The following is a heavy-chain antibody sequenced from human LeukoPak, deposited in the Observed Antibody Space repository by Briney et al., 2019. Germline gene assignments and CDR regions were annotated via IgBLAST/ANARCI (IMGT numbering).Heavy chain of an antibody. J-gene: IGHJ6*02. CDR1: GFTFSDQY. V-gene: IGHV3-15*01. D-gene: IGHD3-10*01. Sequence: PGGALRLSCAASGFTFSDQYIDWARQAPGKGLEWVGRIKSRTDGGTADYAAPVKGRFTISRDDSKNTLYLQMNSLKIEDTAVYYCTKPDLLWFGEDVWGQGTTVTVSS. CDR3: TKPDLLWFGEDV. CDR2: IKSRTDGGTA.